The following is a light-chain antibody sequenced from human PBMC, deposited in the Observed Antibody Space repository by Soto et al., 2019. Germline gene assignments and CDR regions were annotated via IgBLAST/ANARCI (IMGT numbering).Light chain of an antibody. V-gene: IGLV1-47*01. CDR2: RNN. CDR3: AAWDVSLSGTV. Sequence: QLVLTQPPSASGTPGQRVTISCSGSGSNIGSNHVYWYQQLPGTAPKLLIYRNNHRPSGVPDRFSGSKSGTSASLAISGLRSEDEADYYCAAWDVSLSGTVFGGGTQLTVL. CDR1: GSNIGSNH. J-gene: IGLJ3*02.